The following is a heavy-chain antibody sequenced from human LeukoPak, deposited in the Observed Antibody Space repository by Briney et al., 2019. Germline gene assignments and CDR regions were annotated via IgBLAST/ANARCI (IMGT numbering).Heavy chain of an antibody. CDR1: GFTFSSYD. J-gene: IGHJ6*02. CDR2: IGTAGDT. V-gene: IGHV3-13*01. D-gene: IGHD3-3*01. Sequence: PGGSLRLSCAASGFTFSSYDMHWVRQATGKGLEWVSAIGTAGDTYYPGSVKGGFAISRENAKNSLYLQMNSLRAGDTAVYYCARALRSGLYYYYGMDVWGQGTTVTVSS. CDR3: ARALRSGLYYYYGMDV.